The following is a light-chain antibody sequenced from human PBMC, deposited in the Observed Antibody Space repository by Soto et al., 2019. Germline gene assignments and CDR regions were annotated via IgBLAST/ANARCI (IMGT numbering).Light chain of an antibody. J-gene: IGLJ2*01. CDR2: DTT. V-gene: IGLV7-46*01. CDR3: LRSYDGAVVI. Sequence: QAVVTQEPSLTVSPGGTVTLTCGSTTGAVTSGHYPYWFQQKPGQAPRTLIFDTTNKHSWTPARFSGSLLGGKAALTLSGAQPEDEAEYYCLRSYDGAVVIFGGGTQLTVL. CDR1: TGAVTSGHY.